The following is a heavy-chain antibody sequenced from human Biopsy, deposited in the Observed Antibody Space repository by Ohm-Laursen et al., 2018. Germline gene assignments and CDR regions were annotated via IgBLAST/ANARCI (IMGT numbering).Heavy chain of an antibody. CDR3: AKEAFSAVGTSGFDP. J-gene: IGHJ5*02. D-gene: IGHD1/OR15-1a*01. CDR2: ISGSGGRT. V-gene: IGHV3-23*01. CDR1: GFTFSNYA. Sequence: GSLRLSCSASGFTFSNYAMSWVRQAPGKGLEWVSGISGSGGRTYYAESMKGRFTISRDNSKKTVYLQMKSLRAEDTAVYYCAKEAFSAVGTSGFDPWGQGTLVTVSS.